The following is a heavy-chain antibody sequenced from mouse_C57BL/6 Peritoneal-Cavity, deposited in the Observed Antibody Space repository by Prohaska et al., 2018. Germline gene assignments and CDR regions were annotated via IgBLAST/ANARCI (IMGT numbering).Heavy chain of an antibody. D-gene: IGHD3-2*02. CDR1: GYTFTSYW. V-gene: IGHV1-50*01. CDR2: IDPSDSYT. Sequence: QVQLQQPGAELVKPGASVKLSCKASGYTFTSYWMQWVKQRPGHGLEWIGEIDPSDSYTNYNQKFKGKATLTVDTSSSTAYMQLSSLTSEDSAVYYCAKQLRLRGFAYWGQGTLVTVSA. CDR3: AKQLRLRGFAY. J-gene: IGHJ3*01.